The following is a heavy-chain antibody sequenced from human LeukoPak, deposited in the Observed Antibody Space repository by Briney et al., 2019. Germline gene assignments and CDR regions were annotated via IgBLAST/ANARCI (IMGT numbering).Heavy chain of an antibody. V-gene: IGHV3-20*04. D-gene: IGHD3-10*02. Sequence: PGGSLRLSCAASGLTFDDYGMSWVRQAPGKGLEWVSGINWNGGSTGYADSVKGRFTISRDNAKNFLYLQMNSLRAEDTAVYYCAELGITMIGGVWGKGTTVTISS. J-gene: IGHJ6*04. CDR1: GLTFDDYG. CDR3: AELGITMIGGV. CDR2: INWNGGST.